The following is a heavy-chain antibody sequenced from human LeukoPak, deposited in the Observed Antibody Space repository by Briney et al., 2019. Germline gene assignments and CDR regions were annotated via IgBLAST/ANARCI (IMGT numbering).Heavy chain of an antibody. CDR2: IKSKTDGGTT. CDR1: GFTFSNAW. D-gene: IGHD3-9*01. CDR3: TTGNYDILTGYRDY. V-gene: IGHV3-15*01. J-gene: IGHJ4*02. Sequence: GGALRLSCAASGFTFSNAWMSWVRQAPGKGLESVGRIKSKTDGGTTDYAAPVKGRFTISRDDSKNTLYLQMNSLKTEDTAVYYCTTGNYDILTGYRDYWGQGTLVTVSS.